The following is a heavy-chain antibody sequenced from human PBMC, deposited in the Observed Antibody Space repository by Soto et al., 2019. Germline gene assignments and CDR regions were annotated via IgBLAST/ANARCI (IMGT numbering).Heavy chain of an antibody. CDR1: GYTFTIYR. D-gene: IGHD4-17*01. CDR2: ISAYNGNT. J-gene: IGHJ4*02. V-gene: IGHV1-18*01. Sequence: SSVKVACKASGYTFTIYRITWVRPAPGQELEWMGWISAYNGNTDYAQKLQGRVTMTTDTSTNTAYIELRGLRSEETAVYYSETSGDYLNFDYWGQGTLVTVSS. CDR3: ETSGDYLNFDY.